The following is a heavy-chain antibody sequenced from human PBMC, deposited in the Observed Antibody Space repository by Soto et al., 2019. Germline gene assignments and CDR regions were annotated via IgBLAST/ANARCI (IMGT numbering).Heavy chain of an antibody. CDR3: DRSVVGGHLDP. CDR2: ISYTGNT. D-gene: IGHD1-26*01. Sequence: SSETLSLTCIVSGDSFSTDRYFWTWIRQPPGKGLEWIAYISYTGNTNYKPSLKSRVTISIDTSRNQFSLTLTCVTAADTAVYFCDRSVVGGHLDPWGQGTLVTVSS. CDR1: GDSFSTDRYF. J-gene: IGHJ5*02. V-gene: IGHV4-61*01.